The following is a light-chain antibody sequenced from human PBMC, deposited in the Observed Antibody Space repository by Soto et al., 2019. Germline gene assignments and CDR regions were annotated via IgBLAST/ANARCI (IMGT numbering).Light chain of an antibody. V-gene: IGLV3-21*04. CDR3: QVWDSSSAVV. CDR2: YDS. CDR1: NIGSKS. Sequence: SYELTQPPSVSVAPGKTARITCGGNNIGSKSVHWYQQKPGQAPVLVIHYDSDRHSGIPDRFSGSKSGNTATLTISRVEAGDEADYYCQVWDSSSAVVFGGGTKLTVL. J-gene: IGLJ2*01.